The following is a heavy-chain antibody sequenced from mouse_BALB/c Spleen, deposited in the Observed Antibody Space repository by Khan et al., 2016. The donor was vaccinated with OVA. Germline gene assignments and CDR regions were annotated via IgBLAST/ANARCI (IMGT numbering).Heavy chain of an antibody. J-gene: IGHJ4*01. V-gene: IGHV1S34*01. CDR2: ISCYNGAT. CDR1: GYSFTGYH. CDR3: ARSHLLWLYAMDY. D-gene: IGHD2-2*01. Sequence: LVKTGASVKISCKTSGYSFTGYHMHWVKQSHGKSLEWIGYISCYNGATTYNQKFKGKATFTVDTSSSPAYMQFNSLTSEDSAVYYCARSHLLWLYAMDYWGQGTSVTVSS.